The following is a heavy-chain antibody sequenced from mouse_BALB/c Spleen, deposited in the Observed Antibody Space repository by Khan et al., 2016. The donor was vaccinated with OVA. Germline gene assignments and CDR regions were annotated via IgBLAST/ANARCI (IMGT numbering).Heavy chain of an antibody. CDR3: ARFGYYDAMDY. CDR1: GFSLTDYG. Sequence: QVQLKESGPGLVAPSQSLSITCTVSGFSLTDYGVNWVRQPPGKGLEWLGMIWGDGSTDYNSALKSRLSISKDNTKSNGFFKMNSLQTDDTARYYCARFGYYDAMDYWGQGTSVTVSS. D-gene: IGHD2-2*01. J-gene: IGHJ4*01. CDR2: IWGDGST. V-gene: IGHV2-6-7*01.